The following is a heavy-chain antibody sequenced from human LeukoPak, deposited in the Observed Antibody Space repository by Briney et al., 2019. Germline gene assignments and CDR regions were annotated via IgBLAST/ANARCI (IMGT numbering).Heavy chain of an antibody. Sequence: SETLSLTCTVSGGSISSYYWSWIRQPAGKGLEWIGRIYTSGSTYYNPSLKSRVTISVDTSKNQFSLKLSSVTAADTAVYYCARSLGGRAYYDFWSGYPDAFDIWGQGTMVTVSS. D-gene: IGHD3-3*01. V-gene: IGHV4-4*07. J-gene: IGHJ3*02. CDR3: ARSLGGRAYYDFWSGYPDAFDI. CDR2: IYTSGST. CDR1: GGSISSYY.